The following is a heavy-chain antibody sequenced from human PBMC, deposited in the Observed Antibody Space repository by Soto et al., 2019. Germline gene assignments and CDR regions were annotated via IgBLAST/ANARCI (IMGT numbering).Heavy chain of an antibody. CDR2: TYYRSKWYI. J-gene: IGHJ5*02. V-gene: IGHV6-1*01. Sequence: PSQTLSLTCGISGESVSGNTAGWSWIRQSPSRGLEWLGRTYYRSKWYIDYAVSVRSRITIAPDTSKNQFSLQLNSVTPDDTAVYYCARGGLVRGSYYDYFDPWGQGILVTVSS. D-gene: IGHD3-10*01. CDR1: GESVSGNTAG. CDR3: ARGGLVRGSYYDYFDP.